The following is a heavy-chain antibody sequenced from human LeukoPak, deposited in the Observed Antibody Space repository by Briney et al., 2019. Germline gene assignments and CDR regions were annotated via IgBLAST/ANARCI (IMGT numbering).Heavy chain of an antibody. CDR3: ARTPGWYYLGMDV. D-gene: IGHD6-19*01. CDR1: GGSITSYY. V-gene: IGHV4-59*01. J-gene: IGHJ6*04. CDR2: IYHTGDT. Sequence: PSETLSLTCTVSGGSITSYYWIWIRQSPGRGLEWIGHIYHTGDTTYNPAPKSRATMSVDTAKNQFSLKLSSVTVADTAMYYCARTPGWYYLGMDVWGKGTTVTVSS.